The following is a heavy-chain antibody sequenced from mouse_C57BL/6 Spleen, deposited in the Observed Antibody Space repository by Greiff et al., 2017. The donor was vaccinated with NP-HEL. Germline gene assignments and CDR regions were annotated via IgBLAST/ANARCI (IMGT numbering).Heavy chain of an antibody. Sequence: DVQLVESGGGLVQPKGSLKLSCAASGFSFNTYAMNWVRQAPGKGLEWVARIRSKSNNYATYYADSVKDRFTISRDDSESMLYLQMNNLKTEDTAMYYCVRHLGRGYFDYWGQGTTLTVSS. CDR3: VRHLGRGYFDY. D-gene: IGHD4-1*01. CDR2: IRSKSNNYAT. J-gene: IGHJ2*01. V-gene: IGHV10-1*01. CDR1: GFSFNTYA.